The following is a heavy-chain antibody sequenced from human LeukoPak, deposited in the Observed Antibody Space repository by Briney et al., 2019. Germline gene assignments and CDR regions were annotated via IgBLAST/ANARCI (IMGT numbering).Heavy chain of an antibody. CDR3: ASDYYYYYMDV. J-gene: IGHJ6*03. CDR2: IYYSRST. CDR1: GGSISSSSYY. V-gene: IGHV4-39*07. Sequence: SETLSLTCTVSGGSISSSSYYWGWIRQPPGKGLEWIGSIYYSRSTYYNPSLKSRVTISVDTSKNQFSLKLSSVTAADTAVYYCASDYYYYYMDVWGKGTTVTVSS.